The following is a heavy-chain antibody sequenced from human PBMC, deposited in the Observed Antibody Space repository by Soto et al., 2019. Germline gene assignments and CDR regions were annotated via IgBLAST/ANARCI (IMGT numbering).Heavy chain of an antibody. D-gene: IGHD3-16*01. CDR3: DRGGNYYGLRG. CDR1: GGSISSGDYY. J-gene: IGHJ6*02. CDR2: IYDSGST. V-gene: IGHV4-30-4*01. Sequence: SSTLSLTCTVSGGSISSGDYYWSWIRQPPGKGLEWIGYIYDSGSTYYNASLKSRLTISLDTSKNQFSLQLTSVSAADTAVYYCDRGGNYYGLRGWGQGSTVTVS.